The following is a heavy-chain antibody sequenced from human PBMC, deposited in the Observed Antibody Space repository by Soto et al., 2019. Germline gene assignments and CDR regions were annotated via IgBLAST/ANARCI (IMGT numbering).Heavy chain of an antibody. CDR1: GYTFTSYD. Sequence: QVQLVQSGAEVKKPGASVKVSCKASGYTFTSYDINWVRQATGQGLEWMGWMNPNSGNTGYAQKFQGRVTMTRNTSLSTADMELSSLRSEDTAVYYCATTTQLERRSFGPGGQGTLVTVSS. CDR2: MNPNSGNT. V-gene: IGHV1-8*01. D-gene: IGHD1-1*01. CDR3: ATTTQLERRSFGP. J-gene: IGHJ5*02.